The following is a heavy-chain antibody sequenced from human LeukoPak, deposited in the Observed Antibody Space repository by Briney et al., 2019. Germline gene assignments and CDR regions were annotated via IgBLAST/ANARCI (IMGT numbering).Heavy chain of an antibody. CDR3: ARVGGGSSWYRE. CDR1: GYTFTSYY. D-gene: IGHD6-13*01. J-gene: IGHJ4*02. V-gene: IGHV1-46*01. CDR2: INPTGDST. Sequence: AASVKVSCKASGYTFTSYYMHWVRQAPGQGLEWMGLINPTGDSTGYAQKFQGRVTITRNTSISTAYMELSSLRSEDTAVYYCARVGGGSSWYREWGQGTLVTVSS.